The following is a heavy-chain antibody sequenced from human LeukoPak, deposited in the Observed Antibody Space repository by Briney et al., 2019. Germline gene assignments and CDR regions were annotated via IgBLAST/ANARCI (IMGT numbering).Heavy chain of an antibody. CDR2: IIPILGIA. CDR1: GGTFSSYA. J-gene: IGHJ4*02. D-gene: IGHD3-16*01. V-gene: IGHV1-69*04. Sequence: ASVKVSCKASGGTFSSYAISWVRQAPGQGLEWMGRIIPILGIANYAQKFQGRVTITADKSTSTAYTELSSLRSEDTAVYYCARDWGPLLFDYWGQGTLVTVSS. CDR3: ARDWGPLLFDY.